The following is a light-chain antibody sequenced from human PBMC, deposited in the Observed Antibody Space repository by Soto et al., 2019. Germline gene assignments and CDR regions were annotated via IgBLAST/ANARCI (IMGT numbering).Light chain of an antibody. CDR3: TSYASTITYVI. V-gene: IGLV2-14*01. J-gene: IGLJ2*01. Sequence: QSALTQPASMSGSPGQSITMSCTGTSSDVGRYDYVSWYQQYPGKAPKLMIYEVTNRPSGVSNRFSGSKSGNTASLTISGLQAEDEADYYCTSYASTITYVIFGGGTKLTVL. CDR1: SSDVGRYDY. CDR2: EVT.